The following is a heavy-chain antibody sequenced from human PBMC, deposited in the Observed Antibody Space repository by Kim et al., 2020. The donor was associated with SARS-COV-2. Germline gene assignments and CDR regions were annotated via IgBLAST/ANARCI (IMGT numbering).Heavy chain of an antibody. CDR2: IGTIDDT. CDR3: VKGTGIFIRTGKGYMDV. J-gene: IGHJ6*03. D-gene: IGHD1-1*01. V-gene: IGHV3-13*01. Sequence: GSLRLSCAASGVMLRKWDIHWVRQSTGEGLEWVSTIGTIDDTYYSDSVKGRFTISREKAENSLYLQMNKLRAGDTAVCYCVKGTGIFIRTGKGYMDVWG. CDR1: GVMLRKWD.